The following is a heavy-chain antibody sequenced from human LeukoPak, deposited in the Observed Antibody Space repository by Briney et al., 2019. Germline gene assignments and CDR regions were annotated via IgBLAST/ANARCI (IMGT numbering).Heavy chain of an antibody. D-gene: IGHD3-10*01. Sequence: PSETLSLTCTVSGGSISSYYWSWIRQPPGKGLEWIGYIYYSGSTNYNPSLKSRATISVDTSKNQFSLKLSSVTAADPAVYYCARDSVTYYYGSGSSFAAFDIWGQGTMVTVSS. J-gene: IGHJ3*02. CDR2: IYYSGST. CDR1: GGSISSYY. V-gene: IGHV4-59*01. CDR3: ARDSVTYYYGSGSSFAAFDI.